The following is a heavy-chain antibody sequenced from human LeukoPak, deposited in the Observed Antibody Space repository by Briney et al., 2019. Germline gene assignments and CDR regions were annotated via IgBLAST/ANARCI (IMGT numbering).Heavy chain of an antibody. CDR3: RYFDWLRED. J-gene: IGHJ4*02. V-gene: IGHV4-34*01. CDR2: INRSGST. CDR1: GGSLSGYY. D-gene: IGHD3-9*01. Sequence: SETLSLTCAVFGGSLSGYYWSWIRQPPGKGLEWIAEINRSGSTNYNPSLKSRVTISVDTSKNQFSLKLSSVTAADTAVYYCRYFDWLREDWGQGTLVTVSS.